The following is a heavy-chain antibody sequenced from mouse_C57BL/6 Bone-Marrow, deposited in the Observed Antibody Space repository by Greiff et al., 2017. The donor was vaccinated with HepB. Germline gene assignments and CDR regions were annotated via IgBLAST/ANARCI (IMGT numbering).Heavy chain of an antibody. CDR3: ARRGVYGNLFAY. CDR2: IHPNSGST. J-gene: IGHJ3*01. V-gene: IGHV1-64*01. Sequence: VQLQQPGAELVMPGASVKLSCKASGYTFTSYWMHWVKQRPGQGLEWIGMIHPNSGSTNYNEKFKSKATLTVDKSSSTAYMQLSSLTSEDSAVYYCARRGVYGNLFAYWGQGTLVTVSA. D-gene: IGHD2-1*01. CDR1: GYTFTSYW.